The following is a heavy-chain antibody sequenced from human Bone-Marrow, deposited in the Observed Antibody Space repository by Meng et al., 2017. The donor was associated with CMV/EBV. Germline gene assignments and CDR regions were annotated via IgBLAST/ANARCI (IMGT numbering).Heavy chain of an antibody. J-gene: IGHJ6*02. V-gene: IGHV4-38-2*02. CDR2: IYHSGST. Sequence: SETLSLTCTVSGYSISSGYYWGWTRQPPGKGLEWIGSIYHSGSTYYNPSLKRRVTISVDTSKTQFSLKLSSVTAADTAVYYCAIGIGYTDMPMLPRSRRPKDYYYGLDVWGQGTTVTVSS. CDR1: GYSISSGYY. D-gene: IGHD5-18*01. CDR3: AIGIGYTDMPMLPRSRRPKDYYYGLDV.